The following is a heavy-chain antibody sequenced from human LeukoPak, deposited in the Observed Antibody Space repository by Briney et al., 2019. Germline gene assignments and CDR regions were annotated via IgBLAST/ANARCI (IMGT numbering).Heavy chain of an antibody. CDR3: AKTPSGWYRDPFDY. V-gene: IGHV3-30*02. CDR1: RSTFRSHA. D-gene: IGHD6-19*01. J-gene: IGHJ4*02. Sequence: GGSLRLSCAASRSTFRSHAMSWVRQAPGKGLEWVAFIRYDGSNKYYADSVKGRFTISRDNSKNTLYLQMNSLRAEDTAVYYCAKTPSGWYRDPFDYWGQGTLVTVSS. CDR2: IRYDGSNK.